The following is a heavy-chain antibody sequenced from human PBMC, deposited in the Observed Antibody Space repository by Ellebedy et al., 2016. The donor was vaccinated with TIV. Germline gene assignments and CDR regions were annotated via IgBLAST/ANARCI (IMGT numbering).Heavy chain of an antibody. Sequence: MPSETLSLTCAVYGGSFSGYYWSWIRQLPGKGLEWIGEINHSGSTNYNPSLKSRVTISVDTSKNQFSLKLSSVTAADTAVYYCAREGGAVAGTGNWFDPWGQGTLVTVSS. CDR3: AREGGAVAGTGNWFDP. CDR1: GGSFSGYY. D-gene: IGHD6-19*01. V-gene: IGHV4-34*01. CDR2: INHSGST. J-gene: IGHJ5*02.